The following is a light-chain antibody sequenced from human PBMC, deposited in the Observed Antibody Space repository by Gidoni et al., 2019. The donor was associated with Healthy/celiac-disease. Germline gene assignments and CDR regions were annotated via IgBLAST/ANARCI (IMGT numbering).Light chain of an antibody. V-gene: IGLV2-23*02. Sequence: HSALTQPASVSGSPGQSITISCTGTSSDVGSYNLVAWYQQHPGKAHKLMIYEVSKRPSGVSHRFSGSKSGNTAALTISGLPAEDEADYYCCSYAGSSAVVFGGGTKLTVL. CDR2: EVS. CDR1: SSDVGSYNL. J-gene: IGLJ2*01. CDR3: CSYAGSSAVV.